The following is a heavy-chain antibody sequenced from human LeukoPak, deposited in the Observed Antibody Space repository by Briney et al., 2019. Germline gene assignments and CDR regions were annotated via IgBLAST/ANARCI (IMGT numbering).Heavy chain of an antibody. D-gene: IGHD5-12*01. J-gene: IGHJ4*02. CDR3: ATRVAMVDY. V-gene: IGHV4-61*02. CDR2: IYTSGST. CDR1: GGSISSGRYY. Sequence: ASQTLSLTCTVSGGSISSGRYYWSWIRQPAGKGLEWIGRIYTSGSTNYNPSLKSRVTISVDTSKNQFPLKLSSVTAADTAVYYCATRVAMVDYWGQGTLVTVSS.